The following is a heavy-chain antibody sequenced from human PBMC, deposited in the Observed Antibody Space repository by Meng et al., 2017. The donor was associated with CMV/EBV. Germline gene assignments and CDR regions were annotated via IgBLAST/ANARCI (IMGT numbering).Heavy chain of an antibody. CDR2: ISSSGSTI. CDR1: GFTFSDYY. Sequence: GESLKISCAASGFTFSDYYMSWIRQAPGKGLEWVSYISSSGSTIYYADSVKGRFTISRDNAKNSLYLQMNSLRAEDTAVYYCAREDLKYGMDVWGQGTTVTVSS. CDR3: AREDLKYGMDV. V-gene: IGHV3-11*04. D-gene: IGHD3-3*01. J-gene: IGHJ6*02.